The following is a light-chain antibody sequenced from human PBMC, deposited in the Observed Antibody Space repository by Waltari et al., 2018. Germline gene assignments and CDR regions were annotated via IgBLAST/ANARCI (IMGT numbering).Light chain of an antibody. V-gene: IGLV2-14*03. J-gene: IGLJ1*01. CDR2: DVR. CDR1: SSDVGGSDY. CDR3: GSYTSSSTLV. Sequence: QSALTQPASVSGSPGQSITIFFTGTSSDVGGSDYVSWYQQHPGKAPKLMIYDVRTRPSGVSNRFSGSKSGNTASLTISGLQAEDEADYYCGSYTSSSTLVFGTGTKVTVL.